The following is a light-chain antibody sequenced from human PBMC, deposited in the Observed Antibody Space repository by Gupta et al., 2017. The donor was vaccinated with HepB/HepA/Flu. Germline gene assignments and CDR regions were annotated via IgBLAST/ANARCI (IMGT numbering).Light chain of an antibody. CDR3: SSDTSSSTLG. CDR2: DVS. J-gene: IGLJ2*01. V-gene: IGLV2-14*01. CDR1: SSDVGGYNY. Sequence: SALTPPASVSGSPGQSITISCTGTSSDVGGYNYVSWYQQHPGKAPNLMIYDVSNRPAGVSNRFSGSKSGNTASLTISGLQEEDEADYYCSSDTSSSTLGFGGGTKLTVL.